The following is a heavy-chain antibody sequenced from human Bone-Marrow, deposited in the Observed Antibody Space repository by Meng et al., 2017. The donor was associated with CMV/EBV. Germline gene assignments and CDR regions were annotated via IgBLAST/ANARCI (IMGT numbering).Heavy chain of an antibody. Sequence: SCAASGLTFSTYAMDWVRQAPGKGLEWVAVISYDGSNKYYADSVKGRFTISRDNSKDTLYLQMNSLRAEDTAVYYCARDISGYYQLDYWGQGTLVTVSS. J-gene: IGHJ4*02. CDR1: GLTFSTYA. CDR3: ARDISGYYQLDY. D-gene: IGHD3-22*01. CDR2: ISYDGSNK. V-gene: IGHV3-30-3*01.